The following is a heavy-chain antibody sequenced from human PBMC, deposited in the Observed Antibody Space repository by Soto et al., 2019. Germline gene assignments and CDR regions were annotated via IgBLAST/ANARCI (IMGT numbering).Heavy chain of an antibody. Sequence: QVQLVQSGAEVKKPGSSVKVSCKASGGTFSSYTISWVRQAPGQGLEWMGRIIPILGIANYAQKFQGRVTITADKSTSTAYMELSSLRSEDTAVYYCARAIRRNSSSSFLSGYFYYYMDVWGKGTTVTVSS. J-gene: IGHJ6*03. V-gene: IGHV1-69*02. CDR1: GGTFSSYT. CDR2: IIPILGIA. D-gene: IGHD6-6*01. CDR3: ARAIRRNSSSSFLSGYFYYYMDV.